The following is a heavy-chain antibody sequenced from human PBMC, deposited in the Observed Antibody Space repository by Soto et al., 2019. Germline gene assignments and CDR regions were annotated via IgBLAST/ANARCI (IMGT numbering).Heavy chain of an antibody. CDR3: AKGRGRWHWGYFDY. D-gene: IGHD7-27*01. J-gene: IGHJ4*02. CDR2: ISGSGGST. CDR1: GFTFSSYA. V-gene: IGHV3-23*01. Sequence: EVQLLESGGGLVQPGGSLRLSCAASGFTFSSYAMSWVRQAPGKGLEWVSAISGSGGSTYYADSVKGRFTISRDNYKNALYLQMNSLRAEDTAVYDCAKGRGRWHWGYFDYWGQGALVTVSS.